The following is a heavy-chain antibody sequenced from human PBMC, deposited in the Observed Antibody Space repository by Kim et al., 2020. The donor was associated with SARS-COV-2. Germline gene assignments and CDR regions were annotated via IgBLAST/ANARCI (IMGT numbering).Heavy chain of an antibody. CDR3: ARHVISGRFNFDL. V-gene: IGHV4-38-2*02. D-gene: IGHD6-25*01. J-gene: IGHJ3*01. CDR1: GSSIGIHYY. CDR2: IAHSGHI. Sequence: SETLSLTCTVSGSSIGIHYYWAWIRQPPGRGLEWIGSIAHSGHIYFNPSLQSRLAMSVDASKKEFFVNLTSVTAADTALYFCARHVISGRFNFDLWGRG.